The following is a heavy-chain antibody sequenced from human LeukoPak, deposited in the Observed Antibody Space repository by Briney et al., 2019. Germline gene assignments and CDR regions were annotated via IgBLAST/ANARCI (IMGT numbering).Heavy chain of an antibody. CDR2: IYSGGST. J-gene: IGHJ4*02. D-gene: IGHD2-2*01. CDR3: AKRRMNIVVVPAAFDY. Sequence: GGSLRLSCAASGFTVSSNYMSWVRQAPGKGLEWVSVIYSGGSTYYADSVKGRFTISRDNSKNTLYLQMNSLRAEDTAVYYCAKRRMNIVVVPAAFDYWGQGTLVTVSS. CDR1: GFTVSSNY. V-gene: IGHV3-53*01.